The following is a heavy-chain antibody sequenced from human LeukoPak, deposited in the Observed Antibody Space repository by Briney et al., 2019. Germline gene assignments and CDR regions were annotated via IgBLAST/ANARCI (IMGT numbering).Heavy chain of an antibody. J-gene: IGHJ5*02. V-gene: IGHV4-34*01. CDR3: ARDGTSPSSLKWFDP. CDR1: GGSFSGYY. CDR2: INHSGST. Sequence: SETLSLTCAVYGGSFSGYYWSWIRQPPGKGLEWVGEINHSGSTNYNPSLKSRVSISVDTSKKQFSLRVSSVTAADTAVYSCARDGTSPSSLKWFDPWGQGALVTVSS. D-gene: IGHD2-15*01.